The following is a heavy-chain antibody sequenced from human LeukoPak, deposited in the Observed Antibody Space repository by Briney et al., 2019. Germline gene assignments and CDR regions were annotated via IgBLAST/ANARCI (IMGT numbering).Heavy chain of an antibody. D-gene: IGHD2-15*01. J-gene: IGHJ6*03. Sequence: SETLSLTCTVSGGSISSHYWSWIRQPPGKGLESIGYVFSPGTANYNPSLKSRVTISVDTSKTHFSLKLSSVTAADTAVYYCARGVVAATSAYYFFYMDVWGTGTTVTVSS. V-gene: IGHV4-59*11. CDR2: VFSPGTA. CDR3: ARGVVAATSAYYFFYMDV. CDR1: GGSISSHY.